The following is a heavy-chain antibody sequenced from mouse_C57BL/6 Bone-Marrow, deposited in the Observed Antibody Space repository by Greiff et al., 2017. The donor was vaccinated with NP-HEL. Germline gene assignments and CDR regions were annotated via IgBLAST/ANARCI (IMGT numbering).Heavy chain of an antibody. CDR1: GYTFTSYW. D-gene: IGHD1-1*01. CDR2: IYPGSGST. V-gene: IGHV1-55*01. J-gene: IGHJ3*01. CDR3: ARGGTTVVGGTY. Sequence: QVQLLQPGAELVKPGASVKMSCKASGYTFTSYWITWVKQRPGQGLEWIGDIYPGSGSTNYNEKFKSKATLTVDTSSSTAYMQLSSLTSEDSAVYYCARGGTTVVGGTYWGQGTLVTVSA.